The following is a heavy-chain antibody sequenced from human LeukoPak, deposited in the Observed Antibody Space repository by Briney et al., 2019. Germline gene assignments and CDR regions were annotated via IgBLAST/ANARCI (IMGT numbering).Heavy chain of an antibody. CDR2: INSDGSST. Sequence: GGSLRLSRAASGFTFSSYWMHWVRQAPGKGLVWVSRINSDGSSTSYADSVKGRFTISRDNAKNTLYLQMNSLRAEDTAVYYCAREEYSSGWYYFDPWGQGTLVTVSS. V-gene: IGHV3-74*01. J-gene: IGHJ5*02. CDR3: AREEYSSGWYYFDP. D-gene: IGHD6-19*01. CDR1: GFTFSSYW.